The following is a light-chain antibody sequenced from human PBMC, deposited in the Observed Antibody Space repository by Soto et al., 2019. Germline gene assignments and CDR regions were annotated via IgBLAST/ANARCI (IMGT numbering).Light chain of an antibody. J-gene: IGKJ4*01. Sequence: DIVMTQSPDSLAVSLGERATINCKSSQSVLYSSNNKNHLAWYQQKPGQPPKLVIYWASTRESGVPDRFSGSGSGTDFTLTISSLQAEDVAVYYCQQRNDWPLTFGGGTKVEIK. CDR2: WAS. V-gene: IGKV4-1*01. CDR1: QSVLYSSNNKNH. CDR3: QQRNDWPLT.